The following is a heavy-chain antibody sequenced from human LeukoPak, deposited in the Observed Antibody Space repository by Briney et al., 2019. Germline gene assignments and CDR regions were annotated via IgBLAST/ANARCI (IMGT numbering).Heavy chain of an antibody. CDR2: INHSGST. Sequence: SETLSLTCAVYGGSFSGYFLSWIRQPRGKGLEWIGEINHSGSTNYNPSLKSRATMSVDTSKNQFSLKLTSVTAADTAVYYCANKKGLAPWGQGTLVTVSS. CDR3: ANKKGLAP. V-gene: IGHV4-34*01. CDR1: GGSFSGYF. J-gene: IGHJ5*02.